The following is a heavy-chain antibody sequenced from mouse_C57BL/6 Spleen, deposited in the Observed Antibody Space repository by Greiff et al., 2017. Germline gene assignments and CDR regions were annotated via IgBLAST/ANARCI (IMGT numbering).Heavy chain of an antibody. J-gene: IGHJ4*01. CDR1: GYTFTSYW. D-gene: IGHD1-1*01. Sequence: QVQLKQPGAELVKPGASVKVSCKASGYTFTSYWMHWVKQRPGQGLEWIGRIHPSDSDTNYNQKFKGKATLTVDKSSSTAYMQLSSLTSEDSAVYYCANGPYYYGSSSYYAMDYWGQGTSVTVSS. V-gene: IGHV1-74*01. CDR3: ANGPYYYGSSSYYAMDY. CDR2: IHPSDSDT.